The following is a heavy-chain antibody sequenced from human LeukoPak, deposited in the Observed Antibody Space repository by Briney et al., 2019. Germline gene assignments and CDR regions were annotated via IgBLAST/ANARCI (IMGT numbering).Heavy chain of an antibody. CDR3: ARIAAAGARYPFDY. D-gene: IGHD6-13*01. V-gene: IGHV4-39*07. Sequence: SETLSLTCTVSGGSISSYYWGWIRQPPGKGLEWIGSIYYSGSTYYNPSLKSRVTISVDTSKNQFSLKLSSVTAADTAVYYCARIAAAGARYPFDYWGQGTLVTVSS. CDR2: IYYSGST. CDR1: GGSISSYY. J-gene: IGHJ4*02.